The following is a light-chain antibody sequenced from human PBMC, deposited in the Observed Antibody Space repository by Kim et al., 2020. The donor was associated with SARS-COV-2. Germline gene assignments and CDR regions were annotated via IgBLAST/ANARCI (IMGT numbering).Light chain of an antibody. J-gene: IGLJ1*01. CDR1: DIGYKS. Sequence: APGETASIPGGGEDIGYKSVHWYQQRPGQAPVLVIYHNTDRPSGIPERFSGSNSGNTATLTITRVEAGDEADYYCQVWYTMTDHYVFGSGTKVTVL. V-gene: IGLV3-21*04. CDR3: QVWYTMTDHYV. CDR2: HNT.